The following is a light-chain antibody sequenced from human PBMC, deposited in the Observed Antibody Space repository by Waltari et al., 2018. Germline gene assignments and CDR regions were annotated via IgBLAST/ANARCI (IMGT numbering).Light chain of an antibody. CDR3: ALYMGSGIWV. CDR1: SGSLSTTSY. V-gene: IGLV8-61*01. Sequence: QTVVTQEPSLSVSPGGTVTLTCALSSGSLSTTSYATWYQQTPGQVRRTAVDKENARSSGVPDLFSGSILGSTAAFSFTGAQADDDSDYYCALYMGSGIWVFGGGTRLTFL. J-gene: IGLJ3*02. CDR2: KEN.